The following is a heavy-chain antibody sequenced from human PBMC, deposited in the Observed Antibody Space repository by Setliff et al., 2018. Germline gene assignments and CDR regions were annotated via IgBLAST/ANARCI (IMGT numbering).Heavy chain of an antibody. J-gene: IGHJ4*02. CDR1: GYTFTGYY. Sequence: ASVKVSCKASGYTFTGYYIHWVRQAPGQGLEYMGWINPNSGGTNYAPKFQGRVTMTRDTSISTVYMELRRLKSDDTAVYYCARGNSRSSVWYVVPHFDYWGQGTLVTVSS. CDR2: INPNSGGT. D-gene: IGHD6-19*01. CDR3: ARGNSRSSVWYVVPHFDY. V-gene: IGHV1-2*02.